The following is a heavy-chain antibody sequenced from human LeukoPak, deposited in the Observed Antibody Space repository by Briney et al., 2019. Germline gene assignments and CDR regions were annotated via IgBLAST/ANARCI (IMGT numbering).Heavy chain of an antibody. D-gene: IGHD3-22*01. CDR3: ARHPETYYDSTVDY. CDR2: TYYSGST. V-gene: IGHV4-59*08. J-gene: IGHJ4*02. CDR1: GGSIGSYY. Sequence: SETLSLTCTVSGGSIGSYYWSWIRQPPGKGLEWIWYTYYSGSTNYNPSLKSRVTILLDTSKNQFSLKLSSVTAADTAVYFCARHPETYYDSTVDYWGQGTLVTVSS.